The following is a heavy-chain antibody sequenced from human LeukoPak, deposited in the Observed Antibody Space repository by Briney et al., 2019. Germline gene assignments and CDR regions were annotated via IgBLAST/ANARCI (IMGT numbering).Heavy chain of an antibody. CDR2: INSDGSIT. CDR1: GFTFTTYW. Sequence: GGSLRLSCEASGFTFTTYWMHWVRQAPGKGLVWVSHINSDGSITSYADSVKGRFTISRDNAKNTLYLQMNSLRAEDTAVYYCARDAVDTANAVWGQGTTVTVSS. D-gene: IGHD5-18*01. J-gene: IGHJ6*02. V-gene: IGHV3-74*01. CDR3: ARDAVDTANAV.